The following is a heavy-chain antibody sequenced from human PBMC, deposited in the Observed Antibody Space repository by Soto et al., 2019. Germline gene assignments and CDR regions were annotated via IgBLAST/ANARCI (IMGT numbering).Heavy chain of an antibody. V-gene: IGHV1-69*12. J-gene: IGHJ4*02. CDR2: IIPIFGTA. D-gene: IGHD2-15*01. CDR1: GGTFSSYA. CDR3: ARDCSGGSCYSTQDTALDY. Sequence: QVQLVQSGAEVKKPGSSVKVSCKASGGTFSSYAISWVRQAPGQGLEWMGGIIPIFGTANYAQKFQGRVTITADESTSTAYMELSSLRSEDTAVYYCARDCSGGSCYSTQDTALDYWGQGTLVTVSS.